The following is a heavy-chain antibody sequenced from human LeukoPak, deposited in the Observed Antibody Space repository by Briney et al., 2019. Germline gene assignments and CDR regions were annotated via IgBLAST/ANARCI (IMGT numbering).Heavy chain of an antibody. CDR1: GFTVSSNY. Sequence: PGGSLRLSCAASGFTVSSNYMSWVRQAPGKGLEWVSIIYSGSNTSYAGSVKGRFTISRDTSKNMLYLQMNSLRAEDTAVYYCARGGVAPFPATSWGQGTLVTVSS. CDR3: ARGGVAPFPATS. CDR2: IYSGSNT. V-gene: IGHV3-53*01. D-gene: IGHD2-8*01. J-gene: IGHJ4*02.